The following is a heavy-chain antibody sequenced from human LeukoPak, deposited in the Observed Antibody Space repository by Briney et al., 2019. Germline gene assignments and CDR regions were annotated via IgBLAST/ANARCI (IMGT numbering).Heavy chain of an antibody. CDR1: GFTFGSYA. D-gene: IGHD6-19*01. CDR2: IFGSGGSA. J-gene: IGHJ4*02. V-gene: IGHV3-23*01. Sequence: GGSLRLSCEASGFTFGSYAMYWVRQAPGKGLEWVAGIFGSGGSAHYAGSVKGRFTISRDNSKNTVYLQINNLRVEDTAVYYCGKTTTGYSSGQKPAWPVDYWGQGTLVTVSS. CDR3: GKTTTGYSSGQKPAWPVDY.